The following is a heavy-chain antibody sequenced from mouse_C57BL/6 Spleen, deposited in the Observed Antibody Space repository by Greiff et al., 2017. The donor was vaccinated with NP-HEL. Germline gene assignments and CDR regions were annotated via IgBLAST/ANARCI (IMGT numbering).Heavy chain of an antibody. CDR1: GFNIKDYY. CDR3: TGFYYYGSSPFDY. J-gene: IGHJ2*01. CDR2: IDPEDGDT. D-gene: IGHD1-1*01. Sequence: VQLQQSGAELVRPGASVKLSCTASGFNIKDYYMHWVKQRPEQGLEWIGRIDPEDGDTEYAPKFQGKATMTADTSSNTAYLQRSSLTSEDTAVYYCTGFYYYGSSPFDYWGQGTTLTVSS. V-gene: IGHV14-1*01.